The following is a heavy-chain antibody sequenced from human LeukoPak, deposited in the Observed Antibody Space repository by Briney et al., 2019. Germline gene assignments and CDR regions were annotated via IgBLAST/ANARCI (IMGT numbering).Heavy chain of an antibody. Sequence: PSETLSLTCAVYGGSFSGYYWSWIRQPPGKGLEWIGYISYSGNTNYNPSLKSRVTISVDTSKNQFFLKLSSVTAADTAAYFCSRGGANDLWGQGTLVTVSS. CDR2: ISYSGNT. CDR3: SRGGANDL. V-gene: IGHV4-59*12. CDR1: GGSFSGYY. J-gene: IGHJ5*02. D-gene: IGHD4/OR15-4a*01.